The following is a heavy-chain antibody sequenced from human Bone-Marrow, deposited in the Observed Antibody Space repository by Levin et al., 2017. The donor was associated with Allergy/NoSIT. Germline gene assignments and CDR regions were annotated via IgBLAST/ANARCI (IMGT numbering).Heavy chain of an antibody. V-gene: IGHV4-59*01. Sequence: SETLSLTCTVSGGSINSYYWSWIRQPPGKGLEWIGYIYYSGSTNYNPSLKSRVTISVDTSKNQFSLKLSSVTAADTAVYYCARASATSGREKLDYWGQGTLVTVSS. J-gene: IGHJ4*02. CDR3: ARASATSGREKLDY. CDR2: IYYSGST. D-gene: IGHD6-19*01. CDR1: GGSINSYY.